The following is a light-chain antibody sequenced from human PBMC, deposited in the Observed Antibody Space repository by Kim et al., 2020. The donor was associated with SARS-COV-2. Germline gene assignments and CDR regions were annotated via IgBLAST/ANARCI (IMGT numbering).Light chain of an antibody. CDR3: QQRNSWPPWT. V-gene: IGKV3-11*01. CDR1: QSVSTF. CDR2: DAS. J-gene: IGKJ1*01. Sequence: EIVLTQSPPTLSLSPGEGATLSCRASQSVSTFLHWYQQKPGQAPRLLIYDASNRATGIPARFSGRGSGTDFTLTISSLEPEDSAVYYCQQRNSWPPWTFGQGTKVDIK.